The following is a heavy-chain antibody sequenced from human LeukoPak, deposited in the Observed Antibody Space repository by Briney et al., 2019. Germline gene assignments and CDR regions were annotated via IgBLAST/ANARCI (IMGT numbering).Heavy chain of an antibody. J-gene: IGHJ5*02. D-gene: IGHD2-2*01. V-gene: IGHV3-15*07. CDR3: ARLVVPAAIPVGWFDP. CDR2: IKSKTDGETT. Sequence: GGSLRLSCAASDFTFSKGWMSWVRQAPGKGLEWVGRIKSKTDGETTDYAAPVRGRFTISRDDSHNTLYLQMNSLRAEDTAVYYCARLVVPAAIPVGWFDPWGQGTLVTVSS. CDR1: DFTFSKGW.